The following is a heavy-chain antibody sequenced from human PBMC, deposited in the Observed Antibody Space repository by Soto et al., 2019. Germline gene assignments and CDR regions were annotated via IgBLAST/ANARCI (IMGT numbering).Heavy chain of an antibody. D-gene: IGHD3-22*01. CDR2: IYDSVKT. J-gene: IGHJ5*01. Sequence: SETLSLTCTVSGGSISSHYWTWIWIRQLPGRGLEWIGYIYDSVKTKYNPSLKSRVTISVDTSKNQFSLQLSSVTAADTAVYYCARVSYYYESSGYFSWFDPWGQGTPVTVSS. CDR3: ARVSYYYESSGYFSWFDP. CDR1: GGSISSHY. V-gene: IGHV4-59*11.